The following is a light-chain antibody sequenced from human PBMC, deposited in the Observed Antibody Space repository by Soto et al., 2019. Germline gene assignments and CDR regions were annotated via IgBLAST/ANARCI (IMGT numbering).Light chain of an antibody. CDR3: LQDINYPWT. J-gene: IGKJ1*01. CDR2: GAS. Sequence: AIQMTQSPSSLSASVGDRVTITCRASQSIDSWLAWYQQKPGKPPKVLIYGASTLQSGVPPRFSGSGSGTDFTLAISSLQPEDSATYYCLQDINYPWTFGQGTKVDIK. V-gene: IGKV1-6*02. CDR1: QSIDSW.